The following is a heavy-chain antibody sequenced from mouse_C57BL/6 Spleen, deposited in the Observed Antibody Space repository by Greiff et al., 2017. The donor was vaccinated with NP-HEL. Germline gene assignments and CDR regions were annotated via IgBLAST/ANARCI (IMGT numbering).Heavy chain of an antibody. D-gene: IGHD1-1*01. V-gene: IGHV1-47*01. CDR3: ARRYYGSSYRYFDV. J-gene: IGHJ1*03. CDR1: GYTFTTYP. Sequence: VKLMESGAELVKPGASVKMSCKASGYTFTTYPIEWMKQNHGKSLEWIGNFHPYNDDTKYNEKFKGKATLTVEKSSSTVYLELSRLTSDDSAVYYCARRYYGSSYRYFDVWGTGTTVTVSS. CDR2: FHPYNDDT.